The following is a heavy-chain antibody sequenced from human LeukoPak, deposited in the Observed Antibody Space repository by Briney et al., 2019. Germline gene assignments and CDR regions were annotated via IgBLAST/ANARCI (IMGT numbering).Heavy chain of an antibody. D-gene: IGHD5-24*01. Sequence: QAGGSLRLSCAASGFTFSGHNMNWVRQAPGKGLEWISFVSISSGTIYYADSVKGRFRISRDNAKSSLDLEMNSLGAEDTAVYYCARDQEWLQWDYWGQGTLVTVSS. CDR3: ARDQEWLQWDY. CDR1: GFTFSGHN. V-gene: IGHV3-48*04. CDR2: VSISSGTI. J-gene: IGHJ4*02.